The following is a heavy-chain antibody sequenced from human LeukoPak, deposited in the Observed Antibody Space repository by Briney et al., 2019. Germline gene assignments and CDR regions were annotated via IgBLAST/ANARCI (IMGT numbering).Heavy chain of an antibody. V-gene: IGHV3-11*05. CDR1: GFTFSDYY. Sequence: GGSLRLSCAAPGFTFSDYYMSRIRQAPGKGLEWVSYISSSSSYTNYADSVKGRFTISRDNAKNSLYLQMNSLRAEDTAVYYCARESILGAFDIWGQGTMVTVSS. J-gene: IGHJ3*02. CDR2: ISSSSSYT. CDR3: ARESILGAFDI. D-gene: IGHD2-15*01.